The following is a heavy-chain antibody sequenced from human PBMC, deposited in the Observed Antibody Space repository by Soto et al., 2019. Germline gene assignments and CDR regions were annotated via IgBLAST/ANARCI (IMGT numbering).Heavy chain of an antibody. V-gene: IGHV2-26*01. D-gene: IGHD3-3*01. J-gene: IGHJ6*04. CDR1: GFSLSNARMG. CDR3: ARTTLYYDFWTGYYSHPYYYYGMDV. CDR2: IFSNDEK. Sequence: GSGPTREPTETLTLTCTVSGFSLSNARMGVSWIRQPPGKALEWLAHIFSNDEKSYSTSLKSRLTISKDTSKSQVVLTMTNMDPVATATYYCARTTLYYDFWTGYYSHPYYYYGMDVWGEGTTVTVSS.